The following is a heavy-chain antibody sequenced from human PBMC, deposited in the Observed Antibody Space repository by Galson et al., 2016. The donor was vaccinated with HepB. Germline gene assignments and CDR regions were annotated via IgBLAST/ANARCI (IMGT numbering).Heavy chain of an antibody. V-gene: IGHV3-74*01. CDR1: GFTFTSYW. CDR3: ARVGVIPYYYYGVDV. D-gene: IGHD3-10*01. CDR2: INSDGSST. J-gene: IGHJ6*01. Sequence: SLRLSCAASGFTFTSYWIHWVRQVPGEGQVWVSRINSDGSSTHYADSVKGCFTISRANAKNTVYLQMNSLRVEDTAVYYCARVGVIPYYYYGVDVWGQGTMVIVSS.